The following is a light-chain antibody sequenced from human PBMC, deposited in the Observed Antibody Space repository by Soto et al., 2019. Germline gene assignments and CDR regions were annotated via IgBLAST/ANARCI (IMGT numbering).Light chain of an antibody. CDR1: QSISTW. CDR2: DAS. Sequence: DIQMTQSPSTVSASVGDGVTITCRASQSISTWLAWYQQKPGKAPNLLIYDASTLESGGPSGFSGSGSGTEFTLTISSLQPDDSATYYCQQYNSHPYTFGQGTKLEIK. J-gene: IGKJ2*01. V-gene: IGKV1-5*01. CDR3: QQYNSHPYT.